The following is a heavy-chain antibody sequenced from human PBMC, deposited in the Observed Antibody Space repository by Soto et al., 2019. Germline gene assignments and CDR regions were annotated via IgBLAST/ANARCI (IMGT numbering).Heavy chain of an antibody. J-gene: IGHJ4*02. D-gene: IGHD2-2*01. CDR1: GFTFSSYG. Sequence: GGSVEGSCKASGFTFSSYGFSWVRQAPGQGVEWMGWISAYNGNINYAQKLQGRVTMTTDTSTSTAYMELRSLRSDDTAVYYCARERYVCISTSCPKYFDYWGQGTLVTVSS. CDR2: ISAYNGNI. CDR3: ARERYVCISTSCPKYFDY. V-gene: IGHV1-18*01.